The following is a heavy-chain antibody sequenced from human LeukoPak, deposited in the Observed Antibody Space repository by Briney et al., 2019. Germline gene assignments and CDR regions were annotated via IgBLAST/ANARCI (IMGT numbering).Heavy chain of an antibody. V-gene: IGHV3-21*01. J-gene: IGHJ3*02. CDR3: ARIGSVGATPSIGAFDI. CDR1: GFTFSSYS. D-gene: IGHD1-26*01. CDR2: ISSDSNYI. Sequence: PGGSLRLSCAGSGFTFSSYSMNWVRQAPGKWLEWVTSISSDSNYIYYVDSVKGRFTFSRDNAKNSLYLQMNSLRAEDTAVYYCARIGSVGATPSIGAFDIWGQGTMVTVSS.